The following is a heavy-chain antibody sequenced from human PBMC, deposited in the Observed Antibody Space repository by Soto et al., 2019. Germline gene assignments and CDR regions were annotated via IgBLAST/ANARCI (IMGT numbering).Heavy chain of an antibody. Sequence: EVQLVESGGGLVQPGGSLRLSCAASGFTFRTYSMSWVRQAPGRGLEWVAYIDNAGGAIYYADSVKGRFTISRDNAKNSLFLEMNSLRDYDTAVYYCARDRMWEQWLGPHDAFEIWGQGTVVTVSS. V-gene: IGHV3-48*02. CDR2: IDNAGGAI. CDR3: ARDRMWEQWLGPHDAFEI. D-gene: IGHD6-19*01. CDR1: GFTFRTYS. J-gene: IGHJ3*02.